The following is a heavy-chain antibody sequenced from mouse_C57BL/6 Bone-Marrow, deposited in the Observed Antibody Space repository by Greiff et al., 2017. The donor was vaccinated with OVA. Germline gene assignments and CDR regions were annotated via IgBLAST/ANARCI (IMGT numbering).Heavy chain of an antibody. CDR1: GYTFTNYW. CDR3: AKLGRGYFDV. J-gene: IGHJ1*03. D-gene: IGHD4-1*01. V-gene: IGHV1-63*01. Sequence: VQHQQSGAELVRPGTSVKMSCKASGYTFTNYWIGWAKQRPGHGLEWIGDIYPGGGYTNYNEKFKGKATLTADKSSSTAYMQFSSLTSEDSAIYYCAKLGRGYFDVWGTGTTVTVSS. CDR2: IYPGGGYT.